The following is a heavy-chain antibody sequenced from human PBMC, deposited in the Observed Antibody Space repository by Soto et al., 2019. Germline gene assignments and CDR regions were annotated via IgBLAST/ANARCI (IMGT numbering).Heavy chain of an antibody. CDR1: GCTSTTFW. J-gene: IGHJ5*02. D-gene: IGHD2-2*01. CDR3: ARLFCSTTTCDSWFDP. CDR2: IDPRDSYV. V-gene: IGHV5-10-1*01. Sequence: PGESLKISCTGFGCTSTTFWISWVRQMPGKGLEWMGRIDPRDSYVNYSPSFQGHVTISLDKSISTAYLQWGSLKASDTAMYYCARLFCSTTTCDSWFDPWGQGPWSPSPQ.